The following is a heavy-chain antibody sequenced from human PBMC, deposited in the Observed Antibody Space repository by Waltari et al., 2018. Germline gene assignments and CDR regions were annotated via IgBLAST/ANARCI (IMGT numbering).Heavy chain of an antibody. CDR3: ASPAGATGYYYMDV. V-gene: IGHV4-39*01. Sequence: QLQLQESGPGLVKPSETLSLTCTVSGGSISSSLYYWGWIRQPPGKGLEWIGSIYYPGGTYYSPSLKSRVTISVDTSENQFSLKLTSVTAADTAVYYCASPAGATGYYYMDVWGKGTTVTVSS. CDR2: IYYPGGT. J-gene: IGHJ6*03. CDR1: GGSISSSLYY.